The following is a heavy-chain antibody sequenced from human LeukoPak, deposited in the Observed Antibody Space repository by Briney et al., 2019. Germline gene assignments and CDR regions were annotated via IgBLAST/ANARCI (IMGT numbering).Heavy chain of an antibody. V-gene: IGHV4-39*01. CDR2: IYYSGST. CDR1: GGSISSSSYY. CDR3: ARQLLEEVGGIQLWLSRFKGDYYYYMDV. Sequence: SETLSLTCTVSGGSISSSSYYWGWIRQPPGKGLEWSGSIYYSGSTYYNPPLKSRVTISVDTSKNQFSLKLSSVTAADTAVYYCARQLLEEVGGIQLWLSRFKGDYYYYMDVWGKGTTVTISS. D-gene: IGHD5-18*01. J-gene: IGHJ6*03.